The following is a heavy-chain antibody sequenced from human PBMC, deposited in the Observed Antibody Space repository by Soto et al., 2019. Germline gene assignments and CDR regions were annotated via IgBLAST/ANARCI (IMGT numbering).Heavy chain of an antibody. V-gene: IGHV1-69*08. CDR1: GGTFSSYS. J-gene: IGHJ4*02. CDR2: IIPFVDIA. CDR3: ARDKEVEGELLTPFDY. Sequence: QVQLVQSGAEVKKPGSSVKVSCKAPGGTFSSYSISWVRQAPGQGLEWMGTIIPFVDIANYAKKFQGRVTITADKSTSTAYMEVSSLRSEDTAVYYCARDKEVEGELLTPFDYWGQGTLVTVSS. D-gene: IGHD3-16*01.